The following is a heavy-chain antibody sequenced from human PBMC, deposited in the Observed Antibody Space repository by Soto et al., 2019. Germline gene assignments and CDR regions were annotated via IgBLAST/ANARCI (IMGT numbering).Heavy chain of an antibody. CDR1: GGTIVDYY. CDR3: ATRFYSSGVLFDY. D-gene: IGHD3-10*01. Sequence: ETQCHPWTVSGGTIVDYYCRWIRQTPGKGLEYIGFIYNSGTTNYHPSLKSRVTISIDTSKSQFYLKLTSVTAADTAIYHCATRFYSSGVLFDYWGQGTQVTVS. CDR2: IYNSGTT. V-gene: IGHV4-59*13. J-gene: IGHJ4*02.